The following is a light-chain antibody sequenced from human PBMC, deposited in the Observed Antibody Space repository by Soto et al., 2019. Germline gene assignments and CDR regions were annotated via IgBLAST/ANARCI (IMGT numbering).Light chain of an antibody. Sequence: DIQMTQSPSSLSSSVGDRVTITCRASQNMGAYLNWYQHKAGMAPTLLIYSASTWQSGVPSSFSGSGSGTDITLTISSLQPGDSATYYCQQSYTTPYTFGQGTKLEIK. J-gene: IGKJ2*01. CDR1: QNMGAY. CDR3: QQSYTTPYT. CDR2: SAS. V-gene: IGKV1-39*01.